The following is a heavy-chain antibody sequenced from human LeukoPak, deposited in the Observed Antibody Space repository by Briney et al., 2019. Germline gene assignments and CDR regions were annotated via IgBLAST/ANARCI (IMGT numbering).Heavy chain of an antibody. Sequence: ASVTVSCTASGYTFTSYYMHWVRQAPGQGLEWMGIINPSGGSTSYAQKFQGRVTMTRDTSTSTVYMELSSLRSEDTAVYYCARVGQWLGYHFDYWGQGTLVTVSS. V-gene: IGHV1-46*01. CDR3: ARVGQWLGYHFDY. D-gene: IGHD6-19*01. J-gene: IGHJ4*02. CDR1: GYTFTSYY. CDR2: INPSGGST.